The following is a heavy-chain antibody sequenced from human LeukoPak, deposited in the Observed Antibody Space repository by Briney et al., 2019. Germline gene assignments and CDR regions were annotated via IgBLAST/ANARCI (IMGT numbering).Heavy chain of an antibody. CDR2: INSGGSST. J-gene: IGHJ6*02. CDR3: ARGDVVRGVSYYFGMDV. V-gene: IGHV3-74*01. CDR1: GFSFSSYE. D-gene: IGHD3-10*01. Sequence: PGGSLRLSCAASGFSFSSYEMNWVRQAPGKGLVWVSRINSGGSSTSYADSVKGRFTISRDNAKNTLYLQMNSLRAEDTAVYYCARGDVVRGVSYYFGMDVWGQGTTVTVSS.